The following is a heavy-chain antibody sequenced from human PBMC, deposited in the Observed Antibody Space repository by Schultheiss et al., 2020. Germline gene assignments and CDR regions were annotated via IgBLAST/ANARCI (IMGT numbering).Heavy chain of an antibody. D-gene: IGHD6-19*01. CDR3: ARDQEGGYSSGWYSFGYFDL. CDR1: GDSVSSNSAA. Sequence: SQTLSLTCAISGDSVSSNSAAWNWIRQSPSRGLEWLGRTYYRSKWYNDYAVSVKSRITINPDTFKNQFSLQLNSVTPEDTAVYYCARDQEGGYSSGWYSFGYFDLWGRGTLVTVSS. CDR2: TYYRSKWYN. V-gene: IGHV6-1*01. J-gene: IGHJ2*01.